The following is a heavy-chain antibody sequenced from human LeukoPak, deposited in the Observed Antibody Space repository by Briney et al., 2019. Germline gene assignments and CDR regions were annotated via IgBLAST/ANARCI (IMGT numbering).Heavy chain of an antibody. J-gene: IGHJ3*02. CDR1: GGSISSYY. CDR3: ARDVAAAAGTGAFDI. CDR2: IYYSGNT. V-gene: IGHV4-59*12. D-gene: IGHD6-13*01. Sequence: SETLSLTCTVSGGSISSYYWSWIRQPPGKGLEWIGYIYYSGNTYYNPSLKSRVTISVDTSKNQFSLKLSSVTAADTAVYYCARDVAAAAGTGAFDIWGQGTMVTVSS.